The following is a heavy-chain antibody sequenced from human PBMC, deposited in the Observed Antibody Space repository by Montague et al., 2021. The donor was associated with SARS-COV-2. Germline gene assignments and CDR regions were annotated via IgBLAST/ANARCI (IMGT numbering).Heavy chain of an antibody. CDR1: GGSISSYY. V-gene: IGHV4-59*13. J-gene: IGHJ4*02. Sequence: SETLSLTCTVSGGSISSYYWSWIRQPPGKGLEWIGYMYYSGSTNYNPSLKSRVTLSVDTSKNQFSLKLSSVTAADTAVYSCARDFDYWGQGTLVTVSS. CDR2: MYYSGST. CDR3: ARDFDY.